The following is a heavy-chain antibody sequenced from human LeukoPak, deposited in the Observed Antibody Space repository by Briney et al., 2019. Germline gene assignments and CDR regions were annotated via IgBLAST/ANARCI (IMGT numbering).Heavy chain of an antibody. D-gene: IGHD3-10*01. J-gene: IGHJ3*02. CDR1: GYTFTSYD. V-gene: IGHV1-8*01. CDR3: ARLRSGSKKGAFDI. CDR2: MNPNSGNT. Sequence: ASVKVSCKASGYTFTSYDINWVRQATGQGLEWMGWMNPNSGNTGYAQKFQGRVTMTRNTSISTAYMELSSLRSEDTAVYYCARLRSGSKKGAFDIWGQGTMVTVSS.